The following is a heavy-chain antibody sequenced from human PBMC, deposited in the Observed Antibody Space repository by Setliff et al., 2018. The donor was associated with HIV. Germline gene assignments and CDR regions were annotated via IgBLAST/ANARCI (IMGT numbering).Heavy chain of an antibody. CDR2: IYYSGST. D-gene: IGHD6-13*01. CDR1: GGSVSSGSYY. J-gene: IGHJ4*02. V-gene: IGHV4-61*01. Sequence: SETLSLTCTVSGGSVSSGSYYWSWIRQPPGKGLEWIGYIYYSGSTKHNPSLKSRVTISVDTSKSQFSLRLNSVTATDTALYYCARDGYSSSWYVISGSFDYWGQGILVTVSS. CDR3: ARDGYSSSWYVISGSFDY.